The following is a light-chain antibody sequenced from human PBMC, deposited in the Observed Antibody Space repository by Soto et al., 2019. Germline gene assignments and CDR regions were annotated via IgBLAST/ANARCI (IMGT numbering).Light chain of an antibody. CDR2: DAS. V-gene: IGKV1-5*01. J-gene: IGKJ2*01. CDR3: QQYNSYSYT. Sequence: GDRVTITCRASQSISSWLAWYQQKPGKAPKLLIYDASSLESGVPSRFSGSGSGTEFNLTISSLQPDDFATYYCQQYNSYSYTFGQGTKVDIK. CDR1: QSISSW.